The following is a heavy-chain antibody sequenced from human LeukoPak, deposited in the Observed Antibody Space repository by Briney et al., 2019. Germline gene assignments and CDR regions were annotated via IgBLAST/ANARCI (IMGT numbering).Heavy chain of an antibody. Sequence: PSETLSLTCTVSGGSISGYYWSWIRQPAGKGLEWIGRIYTSGCTNYNPSLKSRVTMSVDTSKNQFSLKLSSVTAADTAVYYCARASPTTNKGAYGWFDPWGQGTLVTVSS. J-gene: IGHJ5*02. CDR2: IYTSGCT. CDR3: ARASPTTNKGAYGWFDP. D-gene: IGHD1-14*01. CDR1: GGSISGYY. V-gene: IGHV4-4*07.